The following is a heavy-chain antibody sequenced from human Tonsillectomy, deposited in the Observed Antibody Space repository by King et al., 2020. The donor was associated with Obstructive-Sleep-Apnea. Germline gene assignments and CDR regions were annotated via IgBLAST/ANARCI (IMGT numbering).Heavy chain of an antibody. CDR2: ISYDGSNK. D-gene: IGHD2-2*01. Sequence: MHWVRQAPGKGLEWVAVISYDGSNKYYADSVKGRFTISRDNSKNTLYLQMNSLRAEDTAVYYCARDIVVVPAANFDYWGQGTLVTVSS. CDR3: ARDIVVVPAANFDY. V-gene: IGHV3-30-3*01. J-gene: IGHJ4*02.